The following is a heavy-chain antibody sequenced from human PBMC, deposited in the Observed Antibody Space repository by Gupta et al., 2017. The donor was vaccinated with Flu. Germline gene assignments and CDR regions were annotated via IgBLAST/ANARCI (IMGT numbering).Heavy chain of an antibody. J-gene: IGHJ4*02. CDR1: GGSFSRYY. V-gene: IGHV4-34*01. D-gene: IGHD2-2*01. CDR3: ARVHIVVVPPAIGGSAYFDY. CDR2: INHSGSA. Sequence: QVQLQQWGAGLLKPSESLSLTCAVYGGSFSRYYWSWIRQPPGKGLEWIGEINHSGSANYNPSLKSRVTISIDTSKNQFSLKLSSVTAADTAVYYCARVHIVVVPPAIGGSAYFDYWGQGTLVTVSS.